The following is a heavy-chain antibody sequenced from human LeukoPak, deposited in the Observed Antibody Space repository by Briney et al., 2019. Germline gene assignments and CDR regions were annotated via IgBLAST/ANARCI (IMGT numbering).Heavy chain of an antibody. D-gene: IGHD3-3*01. Sequence: SETLSLTCTVSGGSISSYYWSWVRQFPGKGLEWIGYIYYSGSTYYNPSLKSRVTISVDTSKNQFSLKLSSVTAADTAVYYCARSGYYYFDYWGQGTLVTVSS. V-gene: IGHV4-59*12. J-gene: IGHJ4*02. CDR3: ARSGYYYFDY. CDR2: IYYSGST. CDR1: GGSISSYY.